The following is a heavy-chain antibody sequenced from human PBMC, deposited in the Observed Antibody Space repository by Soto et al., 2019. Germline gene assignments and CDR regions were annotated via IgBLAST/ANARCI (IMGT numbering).Heavy chain of an antibody. Sequence: SATLSLTCTVSGGSISSGGYYWSWIRQHPGKGLEWIGYIYYSGSTYYNPSLKSRVTISVDTSKNQFSLKLSSVTAADTAVYYCARDCSSTSCYTRYYGMDVWGQGTTVTVSS. CDR1: GGSISSGGYY. CDR3: ARDCSSTSCYTRYYGMDV. D-gene: IGHD2-2*02. V-gene: IGHV4-31*03. J-gene: IGHJ6*02. CDR2: IYYSGST.